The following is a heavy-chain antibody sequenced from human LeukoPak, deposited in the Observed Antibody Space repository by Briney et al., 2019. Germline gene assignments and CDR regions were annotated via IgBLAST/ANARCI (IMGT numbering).Heavy chain of an antibody. CDR1: GGSITNYY. D-gene: IGHD3-22*01. Sequence: SETLSLTCTVSGGSITNYYWSWIRQPPGKGLEWIGYIHYSGTTNYSPSLKSRVTISVDSSRNQFSLQLNSVTPEDTAVYYCAREAYYYDSSGYYLDYWGQGTLVTVSS. V-gene: IGHV4-59*12. CDR3: AREAYYYDSSGYYLDY. J-gene: IGHJ4*02. CDR2: IHYSGTT.